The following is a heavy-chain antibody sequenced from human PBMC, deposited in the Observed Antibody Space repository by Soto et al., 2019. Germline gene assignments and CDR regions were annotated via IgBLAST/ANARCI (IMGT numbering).Heavy chain of an antibody. CDR2: ISPYNGKT. Sequence: ASVKVSCKASGYTFTSFGISWLRQAPGQGLEWMAWISPYNGKTNYAQKFHGRVTITADTSTNTAYMELSGLRSDDTAVYYCARGPDYAGYFDYWGQGTPVTVSS. J-gene: IGHJ4*02. D-gene: IGHD4-17*01. CDR3: ARGPDYAGYFDY. V-gene: IGHV1-18*01. CDR1: GYTFTSFG.